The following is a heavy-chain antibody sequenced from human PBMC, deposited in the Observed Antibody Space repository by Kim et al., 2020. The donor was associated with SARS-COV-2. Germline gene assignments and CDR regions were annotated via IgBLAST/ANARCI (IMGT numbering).Heavy chain of an antibody. Sequence: GGSLRLSCAASGFTFDDYAMHWVRQAPGKGLEWVSLISGDGGSTYYADSVKGRFTISRDNSKNSLYLQMNSLRTEDTALYYCAKDSYYDSSGYHYFDYWGQGTLVTVSS. CDR3: AKDSYYDSSGYHYFDY. V-gene: IGHV3-43*02. CDR2: ISGDGGST. D-gene: IGHD3-22*01. J-gene: IGHJ4*02. CDR1: GFTFDDYA.